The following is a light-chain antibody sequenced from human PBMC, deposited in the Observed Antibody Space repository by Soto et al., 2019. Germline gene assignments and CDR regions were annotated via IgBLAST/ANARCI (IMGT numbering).Light chain of an antibody. V-gene: IGLV1-44*01. CDR2: SDN. Sequence: QSVLTQPPSASATPGRRVTISCSGSSSNIGSNPVSWYQQLPGTAPKSLIYSDNQRPSGVPDRISGSRSGTSASLAISGLQSEDEAEYYCAAWDDSLRGRVFGGGTKLTVL. CDR3: AAWDDSLRGRV. CDR1: SSNIGSNP. J-gene: IGLJ2*01.